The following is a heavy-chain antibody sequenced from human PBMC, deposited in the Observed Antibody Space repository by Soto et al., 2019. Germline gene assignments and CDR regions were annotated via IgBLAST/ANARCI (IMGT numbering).Heavy chain of an antibody. J-gene: IGHJ4*02. CDR3: ARGNYYDSSGPGEDY. D-gene: IGHD3-22*01. Sequence: SETLSLTCPVSGGSISSYYLSWIRQPPGKGLEWIGYIYYSGSTNYNPSLKSRVTISVDTSKNQFSLKLSSVTAADTAVYYCARGNYYDSSGPGEDYWGQGTLVTVSS. V-gene: IGHV4-59*01. CDR2: IYYSGST. CDR1: GGSISSYY.